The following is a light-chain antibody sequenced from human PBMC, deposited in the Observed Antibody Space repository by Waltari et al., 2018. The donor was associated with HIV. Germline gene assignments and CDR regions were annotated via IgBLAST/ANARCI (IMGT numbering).Light chain of an antibody. J-gene: IGKJ1*01. CDR3: QQYNDWPRT. V-gene: IGKV3-15*01. Sequence: EVVMTQSPATLSVSPGERAALACRASQSVSSNLAWYQQKPGQAPRLLISAASTRATGVPVRISGRGSGTEFTLTISSLQSEDFAVYYCQQYNDWPRTFGQGTKVEIK. CDR2: AAS. CDR1: QSVSSN.